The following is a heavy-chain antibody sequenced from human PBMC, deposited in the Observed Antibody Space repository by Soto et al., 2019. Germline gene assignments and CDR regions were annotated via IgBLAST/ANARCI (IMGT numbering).Heavy chain of an antibody. V-gene: IGHV4-4*02. Sequence: QVLLQESGPGLVQPSGTLSLSCVVSGVSIGSNYYWGWVRQPPGKGLEWLGDMSQMGSVNYNPSLKSRVTISMDKSQNQFSLKLDSMTAADTAVYYCARSLGWYAVDYWGQGTLVIVSS. J-gene: IGHJ4*02. D-gene: IGHD6-19*01. CDR1: GVSIGSNYY. CDR3: ARSLGWYAVDY. CDR2: MSQMGSV.